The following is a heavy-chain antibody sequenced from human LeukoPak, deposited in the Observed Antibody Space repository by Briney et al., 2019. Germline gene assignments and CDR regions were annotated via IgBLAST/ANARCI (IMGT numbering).Heavy chain of an antibody. CDR1: GFTFSSYA. CDR2: ISGSGSST. D-gene: IGHD3-22*01. Sequence: GGSLRLSCAASGFTFSSYAMSWVRQAPGKGLEWVSVISGSGSSTFYADSVKGRFTISRDNSKNTLYLQTNSLRAEDTAVYYCAKHLTYSYDSVGYYHFDYWGQGTLVTVSS. J-gene: IGHJ4*02. CDR3: AKHLTYSYDSVGYYHFDY. V-gene: IGHV3-23*01.